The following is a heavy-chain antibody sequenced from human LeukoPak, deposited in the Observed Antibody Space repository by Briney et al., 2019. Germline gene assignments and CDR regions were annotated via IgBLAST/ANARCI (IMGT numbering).Heavy chain of an antibody. V-gene: IGHV4-59*01. CDR1: GGPISSYY. Sequence: SDTLSLICTVSGGPISSYYWSWIRQPPGVGLVWIGDIYYGGSTNYNPSLKSRVTISLDTSNNQFSLNLSAATAADTAIYYCARETRQYGSGSYDGFDDWGQATLVTASA. J-gene: IGHJ4*02. D-gene: IGHD6-19*01. CDR3: ARETRQYGSGSYDGFDD. CDR2: IYYGGST.